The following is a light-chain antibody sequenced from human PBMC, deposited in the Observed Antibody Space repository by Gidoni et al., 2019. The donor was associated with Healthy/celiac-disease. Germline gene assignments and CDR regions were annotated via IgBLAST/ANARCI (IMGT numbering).Light chain of an antibody. CDR1: SSDVGGYNY. Sequence: QSAMTQPASVSGSLGQSITISCTGTSSDVGGYNYVSWYQQHPGKAPKLMIYDVSNRPSGVSNRFSCSKSGNTASLTISGLQAEDEADYYCSSYTSSSTLVFGGGTKLTVL. J-gene: IGLJ3*02. CDR3: SSYTSSSTLV. V-gene: IGLV2-14*01. CDR2: DVS.